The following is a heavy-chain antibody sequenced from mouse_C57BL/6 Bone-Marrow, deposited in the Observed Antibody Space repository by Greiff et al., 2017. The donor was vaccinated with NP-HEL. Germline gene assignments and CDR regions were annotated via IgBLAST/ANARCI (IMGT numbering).Heavy chain of an antibody. CDR1: GYSITSGYY. J-gene: IGHJ2*01. CDR2: ISYDGSN. D-gene: IGHD1-1*01. Sequence: VQLQQSGPGLVKPSQSLSLTCSVTGYSITSGYYWNWIRQFPGNKLEWMGYISYDGSNNYNPSLKNRISITRDTSKNQFFLKLNSVTTEDTATYYCAREHYYGRIDYWGQGTTLTVSS. CDR3: AREHYYGRIDY. V-gene: IGHV3-6*01.